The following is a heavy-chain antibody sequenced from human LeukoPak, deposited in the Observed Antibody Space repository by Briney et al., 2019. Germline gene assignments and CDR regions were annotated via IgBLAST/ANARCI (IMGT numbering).Heavy chain of an antibody. V-gene: IGHV3-23*01. Sequence: PGGSLRLSCAASGFTFSSYAMSWVRQAPGKGLEWVSAISGSGGSTYYADSVKGRFTISRDNSKNTLYPQMNSLRAEDTAVYYCAKVGDFWSGWSAYWGQGTLVTVSS. D-gene: IGHD3-3*01. CDR3: AKVGDFWSGWSAY. J-gene: IGHJ4*02. CDR2: ISGSGGST. CDR1: GFTFSSYA.